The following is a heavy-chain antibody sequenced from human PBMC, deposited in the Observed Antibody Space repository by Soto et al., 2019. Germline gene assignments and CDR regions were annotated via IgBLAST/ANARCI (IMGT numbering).Heavy chain of an antibody. CDR3: ASLTSWSQEYYYGMDV. CDR2: IRSKGYGGTT. D-gene: IGHD2-2*01. J-gene: IGHJ6*02. CDR1: GFTFGEFG. V-gene: IGHV3-49*03. Sequence: GGSLRLSCTGSGFTFGEFGMSWFRQAPGKGLEWLSFIRSKGYGGTTESAASVRGRFITSRDDSKSIAYLQMNSLKTEDTAVYYCASLTSWSQEYYYGMDVWGQGTTVTVSS.